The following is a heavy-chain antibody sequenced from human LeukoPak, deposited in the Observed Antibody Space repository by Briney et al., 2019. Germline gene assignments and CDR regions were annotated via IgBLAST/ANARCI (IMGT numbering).Heavy chain of an antibody. V-gene: IGHV3-23*01. D-gene: IGHD6-13*01. CDR3: ARGVAVSSRIAAV. CDR1: GFIFSDYW. Sequence: GGPLRLSCEASGFIFSDYWMTWVRQAPGKGLEWVSAINGGGSTTSYADSVKGRFTISRDNSKNTLYLQMNSLGAEDTAVYYCARGVAVSSRIAAVWGQGTLITVSS. CDR2: INGGGSTT. J-gene: IGHJ4*02.